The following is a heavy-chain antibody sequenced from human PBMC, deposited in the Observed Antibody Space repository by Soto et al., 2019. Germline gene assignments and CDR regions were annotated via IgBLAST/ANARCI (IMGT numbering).Heavy chain of an antibody. CDR1: GFNFSHYA. CDR3: AKDGATPVAGRFLDS. Sequence: QVHLVESGGGVVQPGTSLRLSCEASGFNFSHYAMHWVRQAPGKGLEWLAIISLEGSNKYSAKPVKDRFTISRDNSKSTLYLQMNSLRPEDTAVYYCAKDGATPVAGRFLDSWGQGPPVTVSS. V-gene: IGHV3-30*18. CDR2: ISLEGSNK. D-gene: IGHD6-19*01. J-gene: IGHJ4*02.